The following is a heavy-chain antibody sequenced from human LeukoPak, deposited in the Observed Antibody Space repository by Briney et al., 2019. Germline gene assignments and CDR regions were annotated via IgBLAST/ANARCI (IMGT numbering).Heavy chain of an antibody. D-gene: IGHD1-1*01. CDR1: GFTFSSYE. V-gene: IGHV3-48*03. CDR3: ARCTTGKTFGSLREIKKSREIDY. Sequence: GGSLRLSCAASGFTFSSYEMNWVRQAPGKGLEWVSYISSSGSTIYYADSVKGRFTISRDNAKNSLFLQMNSLRGEDTAIYYCARCTTGKTFGSLREIKKSREIDYWGQGTLVTVSS. J-gene: IGHJ4*02. CDR2: ISSSGSTI.